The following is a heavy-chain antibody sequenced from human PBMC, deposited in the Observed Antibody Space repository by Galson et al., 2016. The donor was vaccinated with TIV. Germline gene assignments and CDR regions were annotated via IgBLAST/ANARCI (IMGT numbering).Heavy chain of an antibody. J-gene: IGHJ6*02. V-gene: IGHV3-30*03. D-gene: IGHD3-16*02. CDR2: ISYDGSDK. CDR3: ARVDKSYHMDV. Sequence: SLRLSCAASGFTFSSYGLHWVRQAPGKGLEWVAFISYDGSDKNYAEALKGRFTISRDKSKNTLYLQMNSLRAEDTALYYCARVDKSYHMDVLGQGTTVTVSS. CDR1: GFTFSSYG.